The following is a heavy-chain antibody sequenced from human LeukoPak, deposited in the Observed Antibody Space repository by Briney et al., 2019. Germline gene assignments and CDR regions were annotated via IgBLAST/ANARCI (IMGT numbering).Heavy chain of an antibody. V-gene: IGHV4-59*01. Sequence: SETLSLTCTVSGGSISSYYWSWIRHPPGKGLEGFVYIYYSGSTNYNPSLKSRVTISVDTSKNQFSLKLSSVTAEDTAVYYCARSYYDILTGYLSPSDAFDIWGQGTMVTVSS. CDR2: IYYSGST. CDR3: ARSYYDILTGYLSPSDAFDI. J-gene: IGHJ3*02. CDR1: GGSISSYY. D-gene: IGHD3-9*01.